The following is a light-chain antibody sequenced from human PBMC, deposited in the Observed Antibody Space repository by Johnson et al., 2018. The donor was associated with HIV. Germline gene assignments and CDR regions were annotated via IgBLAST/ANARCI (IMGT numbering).Light chain of an antibody. J-gene: IGLJ1*01. CDR3: GTWVRSLSAGV. V-gene: IGLV1-51*01. CDR1: SCDIGNNY. Sequence: QSVLTQPPSVSAAPGQKVTISCSGSSCDIGNNYVSCHQQFPGTAPKLLIYDNNKRPSGIPDRFPGSKSGTSATLGITGLQTGDAADYYCGTWVRSLSAGVFGTGTKVTVL. CDR2: DNN.